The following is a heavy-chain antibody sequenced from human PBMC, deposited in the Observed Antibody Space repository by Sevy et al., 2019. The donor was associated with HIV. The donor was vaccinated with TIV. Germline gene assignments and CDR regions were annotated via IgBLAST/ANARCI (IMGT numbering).Heavy chain of an antibody. V-gene: IGHV3-72*01. Sequence: GGSLRLSCAASGFAFSDHYVDWVRQAPGKGLEWVGRIRNRPNRYTTEYAASVEGKFTISRDDSSHSLYLQMNSLKTEDSAVYYCVRGPNCGVGGCQQISPYCLDVWGKGTTVTVSS. CDR2: IRNRPNRYTT. CDR1: GFAFSDHY. CDR3: VRGPNCGVGGCQQISPYCLDV. J-gene: IGHJ6*03. D-gene: IGHD2-21*01.